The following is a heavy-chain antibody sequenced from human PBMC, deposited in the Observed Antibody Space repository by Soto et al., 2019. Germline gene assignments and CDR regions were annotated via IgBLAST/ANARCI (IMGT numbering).Heavy chain of an antibody. J-gene: IGHJ4*02. CDR1: GYTFTSYD. Sequence: QVQLVQSGAEVKKPGASVKVSCKASGYTFTSYDINWVRQDTGQGLEWMGWMNPNSGDTGYAQKFHGRVTMTFNTPISTAYMELSSLRSEETAGYYCARTTLATVVTPVHFDHWGQGNLVPVSS. CDR2: MNPNSGDT. V-gene: IGHV1-8*01. CDR3: ARTTLATVVTPVHFDH. D-gene: IGHD4-17*01.